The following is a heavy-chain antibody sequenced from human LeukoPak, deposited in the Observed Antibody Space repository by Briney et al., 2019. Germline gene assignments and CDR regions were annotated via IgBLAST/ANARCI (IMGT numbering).Heavy chain of an antibody. V-gene: IGHV4-4*07. CDR1: GGSISSYY. Sequence: SETLSLTCTVSGGSISSYYWSWIRQPAGKGLEWIGRIYTSGSTNYNPSLKSRVTISVDTSKNQFSLKLSSVTAADTAVYYCARYYYDSSGLDAFDIWGQGTMVTVSS. J-gene: IGHJ3*02. D-gene: IGHD3-22*01. CDR3: ARYYYDSSGLDAFDI. CDR2: IYTSGST.